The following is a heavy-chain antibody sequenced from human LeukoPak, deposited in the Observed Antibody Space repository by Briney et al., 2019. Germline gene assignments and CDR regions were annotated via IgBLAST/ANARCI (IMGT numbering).Heavy chain of an antibody. V-gene: IGHV4-38-2*02. J-gene: IGHJ6*03. CDR2: IYHSGST. D-gene: IGHD3-3*02. CDR3: ARAFYPGYYSYMAV. Sequence: SETLSLTCTVSGYSISSGYYWGWIRQPPGKGLEWIGIIYHSGSTNYNPSLKSRVTISVDTSKNQFSLKLSSVTAADTAVYYCARAFYPGYYSYMAVWGKGTTVTVSS. CDR1: GYSISSGYY.